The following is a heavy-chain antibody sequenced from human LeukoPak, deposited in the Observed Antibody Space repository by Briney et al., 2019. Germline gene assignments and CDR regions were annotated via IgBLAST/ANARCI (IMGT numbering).Heavy chain of an antibody. CDR3: ARCSYGSGSYYFDY. J-gene: IGHJ4*02. V-gene: IGHV3-33*08. D-gene: IGHD3-10*01. CDR1: GFTFSSYS. CDR2: IWYDGSNK. Sequence: PGGSLRLSCAASGFTFSSYSMNWVRQAPGKGLEWVAVIWYDGSNKYYADSVKGRFTISRDNSKNTLYLQMNSLRAEDTAVYYCARCSYGSGSYYFDYWGQGTLVTVSS.